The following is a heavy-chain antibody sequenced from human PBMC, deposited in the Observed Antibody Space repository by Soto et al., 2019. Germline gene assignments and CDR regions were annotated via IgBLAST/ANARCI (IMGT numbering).Heavy chain of an antibody. J-gene: IGHJ4*02. CDR3: VRHGNGTPFYFDF. V-gene: IGHV5-10-1*03. CDR2: IDPSDSYT. Sequence: EVQLVPSGAEVKKPGESIRLSCQGSGYRFINYWISWVRQMPGKGLVWVGRIDPSDSYTVYSPSFQGHVTISIDTAINTAFLECRSLQASDTAMYYCVRHGNGTPFYFDFWGRGTLVPVSS. CDR1: GYRFINYW. D-gene: IGHD1-1*01.